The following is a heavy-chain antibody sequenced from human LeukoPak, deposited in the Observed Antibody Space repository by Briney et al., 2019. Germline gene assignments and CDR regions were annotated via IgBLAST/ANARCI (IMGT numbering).Heavy chain of an antibody. D-gene: IGHD6-13*01. Sequence: PSQTLSLTCTVSGGSISSGGYYWSWIRQPPGKGLEWIGYIYHSGSTYYNPSLKSRVTISVDRSKNQFSLKLSSVTAADTAVYYCARGYQQLVPPWGAFDIWGQGTMVTVSS. CDR1: GGSISSGGYY. V-gene: IGHV4-30-2*01. J-gene: IGHJ3*02. CDR2: IYHSGST. CDR3: ARGYQQLVPPWGAFDI.